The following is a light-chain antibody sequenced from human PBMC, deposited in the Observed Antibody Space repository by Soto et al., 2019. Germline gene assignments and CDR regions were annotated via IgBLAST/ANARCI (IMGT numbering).Light chain of an antibody. CDR3: QQYNKWPPLT. V-gene: IGKV3-15*01. CDR1: QSVSYN. J-gene: IGKJ4*01. Sequence: EVVMTQSPATLSVSPGERATLSCRASQSVSYNLAWYQQRPGQAPRLLIYGASTRATGIPARFSGSGSGTEFTLTISSLQSKDFAVYYCQQYNKWPPLTFGGGTRVDIK. CDR2: GAS.